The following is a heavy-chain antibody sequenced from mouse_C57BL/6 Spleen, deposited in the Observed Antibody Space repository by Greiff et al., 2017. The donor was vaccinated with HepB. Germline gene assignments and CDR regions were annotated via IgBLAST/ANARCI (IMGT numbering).Heavy chain of an antibody. CDR3: TTGVNYYGSSYGFFAY. J-gene: IGHJ3*01. D-gene: IGHD1-1*01. Sequence: VQLQQSGAELVRPGASVKLSCTASGFNIKDDYMHWVKQRPEQGLEWIGWIDPEDGDTEYASKFQGKATITADTSSNTAYLQLSSLTSEDTAVYYCTTGVNYYGSSYGFFAYWGQGTLVTVSA. V-gene: IGHV14-4*01. CDR2: IDPEDGDT. CDR1: GFNIKDDY.